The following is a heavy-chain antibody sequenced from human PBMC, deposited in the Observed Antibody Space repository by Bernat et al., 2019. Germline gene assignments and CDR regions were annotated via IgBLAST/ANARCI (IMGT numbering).Heavy chain of an antibody. J-gene: IGHJ4*02. Sequence: QVQLQESGPGLVKPSGTLSLTCAVSGGSISSNIYYWDWIRQPPGKGLEWIGSIDFGGSTYYNTSLKSRVTISVDTSKNQFSLKLSSVTAADTAVYYCARRGYSDYDLFDYWGQGTLVTVSS. V-gene: IGHV4-39*01. CDR2: IDFGGST. CDR3: ARRGYSDYDLFDY. D-gene: IGHD5-12*01. CDR1: GGSISSNIYY.